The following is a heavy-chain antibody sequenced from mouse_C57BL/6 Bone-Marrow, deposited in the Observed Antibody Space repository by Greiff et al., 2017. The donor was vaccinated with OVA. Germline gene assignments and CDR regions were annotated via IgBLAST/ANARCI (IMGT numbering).Heavy chain of an antibody. CDR2: IFPGSGST. V-gene: IGHV1-75*01. CDR3: AKRAVVATYWYFDV. CDR1: GYTFTDYY. D-gene: IGHD1-1*01. Sequence: QVQLQQSGPELVKPGASVKISCKASGYTFTDYYINWVKQRPGQGLEWIGWIFPGSGSTYYNEKFKGKATLTVDKSSSTAYMLLSSLTSEDSAVYFWAKRAVVATYWYFDVWGTGTTVTVSS. J-gene: IGHJ1*03.